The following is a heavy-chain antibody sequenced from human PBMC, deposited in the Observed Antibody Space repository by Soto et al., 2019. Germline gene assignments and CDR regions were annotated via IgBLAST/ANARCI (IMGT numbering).Heavy chain of an antibody. Sequence: GSLRLSCAASGFTFSSYSMNWVRQAPGKGLEWVSSISSSSSYIYYADSVKGRFTISRDNAKNSLYLQMNSLRAEDTAMYYCARASNHVDWFPEAFDIWGQGTMVTVSS. CDR3: ARASNHVDWFPEAFDI. D-gene: IGHD3-9*01. CDR2: ISSSSSYI. CDR1: GFTFSSYS. V-gene: IGHV3-21*04. J-gene: IGHJ3*02.